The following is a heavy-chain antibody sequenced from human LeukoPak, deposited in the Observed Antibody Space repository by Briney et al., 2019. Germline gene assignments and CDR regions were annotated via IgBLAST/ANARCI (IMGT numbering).Heavy chain of an antibody. J-gene: IGHJ4*02. CDR3: ARTPQKYCSSTTCYPDY. CDR1: GFTFSSYA. D-gene: IGHD2-2*01. Sequence: PGGSLRLSCAASGFTFSSYAMSWVRLAPGKGLEWVSTISGSGDTTYYADSARGRFTISRDNSKNTLYLQMDSLRAENTAIYYCARTPQKYCSSTTCYPDYWGQGTLVTVSS. V-gene: IGHV3-23*01. CDR2: ISGSGDTT.